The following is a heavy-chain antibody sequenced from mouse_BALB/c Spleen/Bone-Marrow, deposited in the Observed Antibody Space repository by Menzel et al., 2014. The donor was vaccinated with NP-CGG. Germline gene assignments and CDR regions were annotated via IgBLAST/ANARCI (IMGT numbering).Heavy chain of an antibody. J-gene: IGHJ1*01. CDR3: ARLNYYGNLFV. V-gene: IGHV4-1*02. D-gene: IGHD1-1*01. CDR2: INPDSNTI. CDR1: GFDFSRYW. Sequence: EVKVEESGGGLVQPGGPLKLSCAASGFDFSRYWMSWVRQVPGKGLEWIGEINPDSNTINYTPSLKDKFIISRDNAKNTLYLQMSKVRSEDTALYYCARLNYYGNLFVWGAGTTVTVSS.